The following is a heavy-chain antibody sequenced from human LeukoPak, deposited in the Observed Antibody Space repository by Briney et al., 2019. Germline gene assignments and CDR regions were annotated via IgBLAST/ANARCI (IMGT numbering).Heavy chain of an antibody. J-gene: IGHJ4*02. D-gene: IGHD5-18*01. Sequence: GGSLRLSCAASGFTFSDPAMTWVRQAPGKGLEWVSSISSSSSYIYYADSVKGRFTISRDNAKNSLYLQMNSLRAEDTAVYYCARERGYSYGYGDYWGQGTLVTVSS. V-gene: IGHV3-21*01. CDR3: ARERGYSYGYGDY. CDR2: ISSSSSYI. CDR1: GFTFSDPA.